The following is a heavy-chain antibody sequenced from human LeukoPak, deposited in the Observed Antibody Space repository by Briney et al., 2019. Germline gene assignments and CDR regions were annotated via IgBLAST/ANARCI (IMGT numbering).Heavy chain of an antibody. J-gene: IGHJ6*02. V-gene: IGHV3-53*01. Sequence: PGGSLRLSCAASGFTVSSNYMSWVRQAPGKGLEWVSVIYSGGSTYYADSVKGRFTISRDNSKNTLYLQMNSLRAEDTAVYYCARRGPHSHSWTSVFGSFYYYYGMDVWGQGTTVTVSS. D-gene: IGHD3-3*01. CDR3: ARRGPHSHSWTSVFGSFYYYYGMDV. CDR2: IYSGGST. CDR1: GFTVSSNY.